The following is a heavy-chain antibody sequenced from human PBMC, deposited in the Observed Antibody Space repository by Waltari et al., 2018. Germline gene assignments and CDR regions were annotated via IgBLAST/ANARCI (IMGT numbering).Heavy chain of an antibody. J-gene: IGHJ3*02. CDR3: ARRLYCSSTSCYPDAFDI. CDR1: GYSFPSYW. D-gene: IGHD2-2*01. CDR2: IYPGDSDT. Sequence: EVQLVQSGAEVKKPGESLKISCKGSGYSFPSYWIGWVRKMPGKGLEWMGIIYPGDSDTRYSPSFQGQVTISADKSISTAYLQWSSLKASDTAMYYCARRLYCSSTSCYPDAFDIWGQGTMVTVSS. V-gene: IGHV5-51*01.